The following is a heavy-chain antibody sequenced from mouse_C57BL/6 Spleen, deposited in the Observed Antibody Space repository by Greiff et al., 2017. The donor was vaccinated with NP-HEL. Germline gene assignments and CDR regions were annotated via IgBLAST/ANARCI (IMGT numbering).Heavy chain of an antibody. CDR3: ARRTETDYAMDY. CDR2: IYPGDGDT. J-gene: IGHJ4*01. V-gene: IGHV1-82*01. CDR1: GYAFSSSW. Sequence: QVQLQQSGPELVKPGASVKISCKASGYAFSSSWMNWVKQRPGKGLEWIGRIYPGDGDTNYNGKFKGKATLTADKSSSTAYMQLSSLTSEDSAVYFCARRTETDYAMDYWGQGTSVTVSS.